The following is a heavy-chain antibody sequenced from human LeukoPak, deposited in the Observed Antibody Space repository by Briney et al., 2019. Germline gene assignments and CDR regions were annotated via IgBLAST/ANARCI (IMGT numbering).Heavy chain of an antibody. Sequence: ASVKVSCKASGYTFTGYYMHWVRQAPGQGLEWMGWINPNSGGTNYAQKFQGWVTMIRDTSISTAYMELSRLRSDDTAVYYCARASITIFGVVIIPPYYFDYWGQGTLVTVSS. D-gene: IGHD3-3*01. CDR1: GYTFTGYY. CDR3: ARASITIFGVVIIPPYYFDY. CDR2: INPNSGGT. J-gene: IGHJ4*02. V-gene: IGHV1-2*04.